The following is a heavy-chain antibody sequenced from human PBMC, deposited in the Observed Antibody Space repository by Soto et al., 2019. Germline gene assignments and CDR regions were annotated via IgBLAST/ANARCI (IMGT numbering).Heavy chain of an antibody. CDR2: IWYDGSNK. D-gene: IGHD4-4*01. CDR3: ASSVTDYTGYFDY. V-gene: IGHV3-33*01. CDR1: GFTFSSYG. J-gene: IGHJ4*02. Sequence: GGSLRLSCAASGFTFSSYGMHWVRQAPGKGLEWVAVIWYDGSNKYYADSVKGRFTISRDNSKNTLYLQMNSLRAEDTAVYYCASSVTDYTGYFDYWGQGTLVTVSS.